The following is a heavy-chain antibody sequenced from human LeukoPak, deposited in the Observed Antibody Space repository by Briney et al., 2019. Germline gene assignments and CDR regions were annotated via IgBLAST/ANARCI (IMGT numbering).Heavy chain of an antibody. CDR1: GFTFSSYW. D-gene: IGHD3-22*01. Sequence: GGSLRLSCAASGFTFSSYWMHWVRQAPGKGLVWVSRINSDGGSTSYADSVKGRFTISRDNAKNTLYLQMNSLRAEDTAVYYCARGVGYYYDSSGYSDYWGQGTLVTVSS. CDR3: ARGVGYYYDSSGYSDY. CDR2: INSDGGST. J-gene: IGHJ4*02. V-gene: IGHV3-74*01.